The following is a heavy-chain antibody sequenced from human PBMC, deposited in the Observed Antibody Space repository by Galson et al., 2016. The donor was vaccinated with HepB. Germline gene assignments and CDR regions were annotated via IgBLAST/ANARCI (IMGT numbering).Heavy chain of an antibody. CDR2: ISSSSTYI. V-gene: IGHV3-21*01. CDR3: AGDIRRLMTFDS. Sequence: SLRLSCAASGTTISKYNMNWVRQAPGKGLEWVSSISSSSTYIYYADSVKGRFTISRDNARNSLSLQMKRLRAEDTALYYCAGDIRRLMTFDSWGQGTPVTVSS. D-gene: IGHD2-8*01. CDR1: GTTISKYN. J-gene: IGHJ4*02.